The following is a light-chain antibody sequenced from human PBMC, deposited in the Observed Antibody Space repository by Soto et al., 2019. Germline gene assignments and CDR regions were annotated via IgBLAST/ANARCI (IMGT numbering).Light chain of an antibody. CDR3: QGRHSRACS. CDR2: DAS. CDR1: QSISTY. Sequence: GERAAHCGCASQSISTYLAWYQVKPGQAPRLLIYDASGRATGVPARFSGSGSGTDLSLTISGSEPEDFAIYYCQGRHSRACSVGAGTKVDNK. V-gene: IGKV3-11*01. J-gene: IGKJ3*01.